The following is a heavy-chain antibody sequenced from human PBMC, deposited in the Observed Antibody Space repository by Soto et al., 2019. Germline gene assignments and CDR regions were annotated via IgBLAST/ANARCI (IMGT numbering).Heavy chain of an antibody. V-gene: IGHV3-15*07. J-gene: IGHJ1*01. CDR1: GFTFSNAW. CDR2: IKSKTHGGTT. Sequence: EVQLVESGGGLVKPGGSLRLSCAASGFTFSNAWMNWVRQAPGKGLEWVGRIKSKTHGGTTDYAAPLRGRFTISRDDSENTLYLQMNSLRTEDTAVYYCAIDWEQHWGQGTLVTVSS. D-gene: IGHD1-26*01. CDR3: AIDWEQH.